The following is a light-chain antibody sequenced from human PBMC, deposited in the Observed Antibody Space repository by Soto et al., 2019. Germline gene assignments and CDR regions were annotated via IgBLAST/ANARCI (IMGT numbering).Light chain of an antibody. CDR2: GAS. V-gene: IGKV3-15*01. CDR1: QSVSTN. Sequence: VLTQSPAPLSLSPGERATLSCRASQSVSTNLAWYQQKPGQAPRLLIYGASTRATGVPARFSGSGSGTEFTLTISSLEPDDFATYYCQQYSSYSEAFGQGTKVDI. J-gene: IGKJ1*01. CDR3: QQYSSYSEA.